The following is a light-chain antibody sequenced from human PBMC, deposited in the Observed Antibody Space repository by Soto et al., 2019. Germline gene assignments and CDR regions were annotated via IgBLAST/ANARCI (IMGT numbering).Light chain of an antibody. CDR3: QQTYSTPGT. CDR1: QTIKTY. J-gene: IGKJ1*01. Sequence: DLQMTQSPSPLSASVGDSVTITCRASQTIKTYLNWYRHKPGEAPKLLIYAASRLQTGVPSRFSGSGSWTFFTLSISSLQPEDFATYYCQQTYSTPGTFGQGTKVEV. CDR2: AAS. V-gene: IGKV1-39*01.